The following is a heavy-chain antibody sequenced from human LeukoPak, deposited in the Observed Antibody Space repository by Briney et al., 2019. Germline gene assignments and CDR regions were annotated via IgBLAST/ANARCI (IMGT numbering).Heavy chain of an antibody. V-gene: IGHV3-66*01. J-gene: IGHJ4*02. CDR1: GFTVSSNY. D-gene: IGHD3-22*01. Sequence: GGSLRLSCAASGFTVSSNYMSWVRQAPGKGLEWVSVIYSGGSTYYADSVKGRFTISRDNSKNTLYLQMNSLRAEDTAVYYCARESSSGYYLDYWGQGTLVTVSS. CDR2: IYSGGST. CDR3: ARESSSGYYLDY.